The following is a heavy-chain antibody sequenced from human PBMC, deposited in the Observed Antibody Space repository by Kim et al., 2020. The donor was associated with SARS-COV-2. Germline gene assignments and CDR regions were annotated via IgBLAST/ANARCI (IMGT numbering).Heavy chain of an antibody. V-gene: IGHV3-48*02. CDR2: ISSSSTTM. J-gene: IGHJ6*02. Sequence: GGSLRLSCAASGFNFNTYSMNWVRQAPGKGLEWVSYISSSSTTMYYADSVRGRFTISRDNAKNSLFLQMNSLRDEDTAVYYCARCPLSMTMVRGMITTTLFSYYNMDAWGQGTTVTVSS. D-gene: IGHD3-10*01. CDR1: GFNFNTYS. CDR3: ARCPLSMTMVRGMITTTLFSYYNMDA.